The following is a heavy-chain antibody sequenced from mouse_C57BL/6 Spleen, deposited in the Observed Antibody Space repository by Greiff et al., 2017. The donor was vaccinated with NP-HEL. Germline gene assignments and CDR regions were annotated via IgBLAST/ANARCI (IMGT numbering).Heavy chain of an antibody. CDR3: ARSDYDYFDY. D-gene: IGHD2-4*01. V-gene: IGHV1-55*01. Sequence: VQLQQSGAELVKTGASVKMSCKASGYTFTSYWITWVKQRPGQGLEWIGDIYPGSGRTKYNEKFKSKTTLTVDTSSSTAYMQLSSLTSEDSAVYYCARSDYDYFDYWGQGTTLTVSS. CDR1: GYTFTSYW. CDR2: IYPGSGRT. J-gene: IGHJ2*01.